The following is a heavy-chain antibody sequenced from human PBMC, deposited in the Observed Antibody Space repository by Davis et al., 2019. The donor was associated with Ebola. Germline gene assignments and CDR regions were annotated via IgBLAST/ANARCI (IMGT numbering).Heavy chain of an antibody. J-gene: IGHJ3*02. Sequence: AASVKVSCKASGYTFINYYIQWVRQAPGQGLEWLGLINPSDGSTTYAQKFQGRVTMIRDTSTTTVYMEMSSLRSDDTAVYYCARPTWNRAFDIWGQGTVVTVSS. CDR1: GYTFINYY. V-gene: IGHV1-46*01. CDR2: INPSDGST. CDR3: ARPTWNRAFDI. D-gene: IGHD1-1*01.